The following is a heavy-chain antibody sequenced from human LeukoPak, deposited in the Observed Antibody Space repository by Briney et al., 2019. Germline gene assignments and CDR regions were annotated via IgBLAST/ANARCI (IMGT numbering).Heavy chain of an antibody. D-gene: IGHD3-10*01. CDR2: ISSSSSYI. J-gene: IGHJ4*02. CDR3: ARSYYYGSGSYLALDY. Sequence: PGGSLRLSCAASGFTFSSYSMNWVRQAPGKGLEWVSSISSSSSYIYYADSVKGRFTISRDNAKNSLYLQMNSLRAEDTAVYYCARSYYYGSGSYLALDYWGQGTLVTVSS. CDR1: GFTFSSYS. V-gene: IGHV3-21*01.